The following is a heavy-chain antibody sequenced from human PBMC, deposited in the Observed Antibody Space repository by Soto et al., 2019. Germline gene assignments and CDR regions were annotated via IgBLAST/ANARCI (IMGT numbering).Heavy chain of an antibody. CDR2: IIPIFGTA. CDR3: ARERSITMIPGRERYYFDY. CDR1: GRTFSSYA. V-gene: IGHV1-69*13. D-gene: IGHD3-22*01. J-gene: IGHJ4*02. Sequence: GASVKVSCKASGRTFSSYAISWVRQAPGQGLEWMGGIIPIFGTANYAQKFQGRVTITADESTSTAYMELSSLRSEDTAVYYCARERSITMIPGRERYYFDYWGQGTLVTVSS.